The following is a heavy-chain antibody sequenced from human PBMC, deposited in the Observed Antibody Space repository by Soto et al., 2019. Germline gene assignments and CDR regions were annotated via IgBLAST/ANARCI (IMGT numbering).Heavy chain of an antibody. J-gene: IGHJ6*02. V-gene: IGHV3-30-3*01. CDR3: ARDLRSIVVVVAATPGYGMDV. CDR1: GFTFSSYA. D-gene: IGHD2-15*01. CDR2: ISYDGSNK. Sequence: PGGSLRLSCAASGFTFSSYAMHWVRQAPGKGLEWVAVISYDGSNKYYADSVKGRFTISRDNSKNTLYLQMNSLRAEDTAVYYCARDLRSIVVVVAATPGYGMDVWGQGTTVTVSS.